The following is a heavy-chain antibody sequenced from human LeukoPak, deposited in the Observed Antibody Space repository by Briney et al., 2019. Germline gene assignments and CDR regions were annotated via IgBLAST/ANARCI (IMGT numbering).Heavy chain of an antibody. J-gene: IGHJ4*02. V-gene: IGHV3-30*02. CDR2: TRFDESGK. Sequence: GGSLRLSCAASGFRFSTSGFHWVRQAPGKGLEWVAFTRFDESGKFYVVSVKGRFTISKDNSKNTLFLQMDSLRVEDTAVYYCVKEGNSFLDSWGQGTLVTVSS. CDR3: VKEGNSFLDS. D-gene: IGHD1-7*01. CDR1: GFRFSTSG.